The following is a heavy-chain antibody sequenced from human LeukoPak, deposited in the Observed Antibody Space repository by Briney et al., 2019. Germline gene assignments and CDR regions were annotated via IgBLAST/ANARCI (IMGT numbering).Heavy chain of an antibody. V-gene: IGHV4-59*01. J-gene: IGHJ4*02. CDR3: ARDLYGDYRWDY. Sequence: PSETLSLTCTVSGGSISSYYWSWIRQPPGKGLEWIGYIYYSGSTNYNPSLKSRVTISVDTSKNQFSLKLSSVTAADTAVYYCARDLYGDYRWDYWGQGTLVTVSS. CDR2: IYYSGST. D-gene: IGHD4-17*01. CDR1: GGSISSYY.